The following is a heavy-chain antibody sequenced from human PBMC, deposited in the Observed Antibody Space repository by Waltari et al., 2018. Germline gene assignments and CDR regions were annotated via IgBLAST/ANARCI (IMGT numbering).Heavy chain of an antibody. V-gene: IGHV1-69*01. CDR2: IIPILGTT. CDR3: ARNTYYYDNSGHYVFDY. Sequence: QVQLVQSGAEVKKPGSSVKVSCKDSGGTLSTYASSWVRQAPGQGLEWMGGIIPILGTTNYAQKFQGRVTITADESTSTAYMELSSLRSEDTAVYYCARNTYYYDNSGHYVFDYWGQGTLVTVSS. CDR1: GGTLSTYA. J-gene: IGHJ4*02. D-gene: IGHD3-22*01.